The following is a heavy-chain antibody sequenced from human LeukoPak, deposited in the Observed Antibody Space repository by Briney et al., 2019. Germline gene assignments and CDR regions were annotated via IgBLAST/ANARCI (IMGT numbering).Heavy chain of an antibody. CDR2: ISYSGST. D-gene: IGHD2/OR15-2a*01. Sequence: SETLSLTCIVSDGSISGYYWSWIRQPPGKGLEWIGYISYSGSTNYNPSLKSRVTISVDTSKNQFSLKLSSVTAADTAVYYCARWYCSSTTCYHMDVWGKGTTVTVSS. J-gene: IGHJ6*03. CDR3: ARWYCSSTTCYHMDV. V-gene: IGHV4-59*01. CDR1: DGSISGYY.